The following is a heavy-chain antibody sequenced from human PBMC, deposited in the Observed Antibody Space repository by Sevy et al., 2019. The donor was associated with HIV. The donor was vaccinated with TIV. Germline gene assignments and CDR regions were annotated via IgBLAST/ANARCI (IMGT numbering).Heavy chain of an antibody. Sequence: ASVKVSCKASGYTFITYGISWVRQAPGQGLEWMGWISTYNGNTKSVQSLQGRVTMTTDTSTSTAYMELRSLRTDDTAVYYCARDWVSGDVLSGYYPYFDYWGQGTLVTVSS. CDR1: GYTFITYG. D-gene: IGHD3-22*01. V-gene: IGHV1-18*01. CDR2: ISTYNGNT. J-gene: IGHJ4*02. CDR3: ARDWVSGDVLSGYYPYFDY.